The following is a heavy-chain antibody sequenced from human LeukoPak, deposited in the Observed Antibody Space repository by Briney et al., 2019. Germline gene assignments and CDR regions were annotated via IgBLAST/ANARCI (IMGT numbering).Heavy chain of an antibody. V-gene: IGHV3-23*01. CDR1: GFTFSTYA. Sequence: GGSLRLSCAASGFTFSTYAMSWVRQAPGKGLEWVSSMSGSGGSTYYADSVKGRFTISRDNSKNTLYLQMNNLRAEDTALYYCAKNQGQWLVPVDYWGQGTLVTVSS. J-gene: IGHJ4*02. D-gene: IGHD6-19*01. CDR2: MSGSGGST. CDR3: AKNQGQWLVPVDY.